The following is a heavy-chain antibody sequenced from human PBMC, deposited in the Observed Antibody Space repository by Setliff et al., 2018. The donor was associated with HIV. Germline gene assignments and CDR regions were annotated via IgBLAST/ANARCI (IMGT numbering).Heavy chain of an antibody. CDR3: ATPFYYDINGYFRYGMDV. CDR1: GYTFTAYY. D-gene: IGHD3-22*01. CDR2: INPSSGGT. J-gene: IGHJ6*02. V-gene: IGHV1-2*02. Sequence: ASVKVSCKASGYTFTAYYLHWVRQAPGQGLEWMGWINPSSGGTKFPQKFQGRVTMTRDTSITTAYMELRGLTSDDTAVYYCATPFYYDINGYFRYGMDVWGQGTTVTVS.